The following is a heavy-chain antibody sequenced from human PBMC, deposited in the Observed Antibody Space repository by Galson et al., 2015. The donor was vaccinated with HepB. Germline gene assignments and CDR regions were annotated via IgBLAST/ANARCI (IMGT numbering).Heavy chain of an antibody. Sequence: SLRLSCAASGFIFSNYGIHWVRQAPGKGLEWVAFISYDGSDKYYADSVKGRFTISRDNSDNTLYLQMKSLRSEDAAVYYCAKEGSPYYDYYGMDVWGQGTTVTVSS. CDR2: ISYDGSDK. V-gene: IGHV3-30*18. CDR1: GFIFSNYG. J-gene: IGHJ6*02. CDR3: AKEGSPYYDYYGMDV. D-gene: IGHD3-16*01.